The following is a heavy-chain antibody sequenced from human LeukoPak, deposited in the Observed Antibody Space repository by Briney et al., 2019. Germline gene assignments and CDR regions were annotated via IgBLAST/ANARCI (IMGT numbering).Heavy chain of an antibody. CDR3: ARVRLDYYFDY. V-gene: IGHV4-59*01. J-gene: IGHJ4*02. D-gene: IGHD3-3*01. Sequence: SETLSLTCAVSGGSISSYYWSWIRQPPGKGLEWIGYIYYSGSTNYNPSLKSRVTISVDTSKNQFSLKLSSVTAADTAVYYCARVRLDYYFDYWGQGTLVTVSS. CDR2: IYYSGST. CDR1: GGSISSYY.